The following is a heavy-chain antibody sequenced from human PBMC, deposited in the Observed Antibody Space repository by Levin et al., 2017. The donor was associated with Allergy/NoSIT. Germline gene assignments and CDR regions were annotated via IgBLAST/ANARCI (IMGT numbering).Heavy chain of an antibody. Sequence: SQTLSLTCAVSGGSISSGGYSWSWIRQPPGKGLEWIGNIYLSGSTNDNPSLKSRVTMSVDRSQNQFSLKLSYVTAADTAVYYGARVAGYSYGYYFDYWGPGTLVTVSS. CDR2: IYLSGST. CDR1: GGSISSGGYS. D-gene: IGHD5-18*01. CDR3: ARVAGYSYGYYFDY. J-gene: IGHJ4*02. V-gene: IGHV4-30-2*01.